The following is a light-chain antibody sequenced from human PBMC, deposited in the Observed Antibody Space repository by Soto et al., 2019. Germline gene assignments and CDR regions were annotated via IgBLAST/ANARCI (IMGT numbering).Light chain of an antibody. V-gene: IGKV3-11*01. J-gene: IGKJ1*01. CDR2: DAS. CDR3: QQRSNWPWT. CDR1: QSVSIL. Sequence: EIVMTQSPATLSVSPGERATLSCRASQSVSILLAWYQQKPGQAPRLLIYDASNRATGIPARFSGSGSGTDFTLTISSLEPEDFAVYHCQQRSNWPWTFGQGTKVDIK.